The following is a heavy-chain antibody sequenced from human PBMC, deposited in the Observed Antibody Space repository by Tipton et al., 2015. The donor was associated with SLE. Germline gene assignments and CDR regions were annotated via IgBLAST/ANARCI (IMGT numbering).Heavy chain of an antibody. CDR1: GGSISSGSYY. CDR2: IYTSGST. CDR3: ARGKDYDFWSGYYRRDASDI. V-gene: IGHV4-61*02. J-gene: IGHJ3*02. D-gene: IGHD3-3*01. Sequence: TLSLTCTVSGGSISSGSYYWSWVRQPAGKGLEWIGRIYTSGSTNYNPSLKSRVTISIDTSKNQFSLKLSSVTAADTSVYYCARGKDYDFWSGYYRRDASDIWGQGTMVTGSS.